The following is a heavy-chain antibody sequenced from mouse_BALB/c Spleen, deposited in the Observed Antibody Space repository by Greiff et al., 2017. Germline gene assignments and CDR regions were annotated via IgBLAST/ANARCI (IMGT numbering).Heavy chain of an antibody. V-gene: IGHV1S29*02. Sequence: VQLQQSGPELVKPGASVKISCKASGYTFTDYNMHWVKQSHGKSLEWIGYIYPYNGGTGYNQKFKSKATLTVDNSSSTAYMELRSLTSEDSAVYYCAETSLLRLPWFAYWGQGTLVTVSA. CDR1: GYTFTDYN. CDR2: IYPYNGGT. J-gene: IGHJ3*01. D-gene: IGHD1-2*01. CDR3: AETSLLRLPWFAY.